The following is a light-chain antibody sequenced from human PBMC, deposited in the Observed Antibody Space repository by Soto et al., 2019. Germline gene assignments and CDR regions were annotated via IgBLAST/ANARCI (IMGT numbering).Light chain of an antibody. V-gene: IGKV1-27*01. CDR1: QAISNS. Sequence: DIQMTQSPSSLSASVGDRVTITCRACQAISNSLAWYQQKPGKVPKVLIYAASTLQSGVPSRFSGSGSGTDFTLTITSLQPEDVATYFCQKYHSAPFTFGPGTKLDIK. CDR2: AAS. J-gene: IGKJ3*01. CDR3: QKYHSAPFT.